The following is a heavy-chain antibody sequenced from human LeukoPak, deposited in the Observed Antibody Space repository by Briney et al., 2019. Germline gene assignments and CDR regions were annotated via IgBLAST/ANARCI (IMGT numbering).Heavy chain of an antibody. Sequence: GESLKISCKGSGYSFTSYYIGWVRQMPGKGLEWMGIIFPGDSDTRYSPSFQGQVTISVDKSTSTAYLQWSSLKASDTAMYYCAGYSPRGGYYDSSGYPDYWGQGTLATVSS. D-gene: IGHD3-22*01. CDR1: GYSFTSYY. J-gene: IGHJ4*02. V-gene: IGHV5-51*01. CDR3: AGYSPRGGYYDSSGYPDY. CDR2: IFPGDSDT.